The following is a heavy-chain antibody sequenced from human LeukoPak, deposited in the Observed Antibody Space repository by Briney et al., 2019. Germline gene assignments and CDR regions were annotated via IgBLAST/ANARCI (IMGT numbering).Heavy chain of an antibody. V-gene: IGHV1-69*13. CDR2: IIPIFGTA. CDR1: GGTFSSYA. Sequence: ASVKVSCKASGGTFSSYAISWVRQAPGQGLEWMGGIIPIFGTANYAQKFQGRVTITADESTSTAYMELRSLRSGDTAVYYCARVGYSSGYYSSFDYWGQGTLVTVSS. CDR3: ARVGYSSGYYSSFDY. J-gene: IGHJ4*02. D-gene: IGHD3-22*01.